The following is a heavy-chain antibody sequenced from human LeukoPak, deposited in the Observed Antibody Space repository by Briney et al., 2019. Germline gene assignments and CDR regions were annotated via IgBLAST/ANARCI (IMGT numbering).Heavy chain of an antibody. Sequence: GGSLRLSCVASVLTFSSYYMHWIRQAPGKGLEWVSSIGATGDTYYAGSVKGRFTISRENAKKSVYLQMSSLSAGDTAVYFCVLGAYWNDDKNAFHIWGPGTMVTVSS. CDR1: VLTFSSYY. V-gene: IGHV3-13*01. D-gene: IGHD1-1*01. CDR3: VLGAYWNDDKNAFHI. CDR2: IGATGDT. J-gene: IGHJ3*02.